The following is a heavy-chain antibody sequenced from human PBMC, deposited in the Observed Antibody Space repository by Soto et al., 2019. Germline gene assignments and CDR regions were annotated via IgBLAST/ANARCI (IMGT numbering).Heavy chain of an antibody. CDR3: ARVDYYYYGXDV. Sequence: PSETLSLTCTVSGGSISSISYYWGWIRQPPGKGLEGIGSIYYSGRTYYNQSLKSRVTISVDTSKNQFSLKLSSVTAAETAVYYCARVDYYYYGXDVWGQSTPVTXS. CDR1: GGSISSISYY. CDR2: IYYSGRT. V-gene: IGHV4-39*01. J-gene: IGHJ6*02.